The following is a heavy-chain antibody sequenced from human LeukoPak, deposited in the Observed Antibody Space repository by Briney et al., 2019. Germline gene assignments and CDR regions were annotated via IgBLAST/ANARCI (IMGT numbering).Heavy chain of an antibody. CDR1: GFTFSSYA. J-gene: IGHJ4*02. D-gene: IGHD3-22*01. V-gene: IGHV3-30-3*01. CDR2: ISYDGSNK. CDR3: ARGSYYDSSGYYSN. Sequence: GRSLRLSCAASGFTFSSYAMHWVRQAPGKGLEWVAVISYDGSNKYYADSVKGRFTISRDNPKNTLYLQMNSLRAEDTAVYYCARGSYYDSSGYYSNWGQGTLVTVSS.